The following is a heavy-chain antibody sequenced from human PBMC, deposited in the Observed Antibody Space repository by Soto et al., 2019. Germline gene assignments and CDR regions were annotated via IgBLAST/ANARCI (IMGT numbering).Heavy chain of an antibody. Sequence: PSETLSLTCIVSGGSVSSGSLSWSWIRQPPGRALEWIGHIYDRETTNYNPSLKSRVTISIDRSKNQFDLQLTSVTAADTAVYFCARLDFRMNWFDPWGQGTLVTVSS. CDR1: GGSVSSGSLS. V-gene: IGHV4-30-2*01. CDR2: IYDRETT. J-gene: IGHJ5*02. CDR3: ARLDFRMNWFDP. D-gene: IGHD3-3*01.